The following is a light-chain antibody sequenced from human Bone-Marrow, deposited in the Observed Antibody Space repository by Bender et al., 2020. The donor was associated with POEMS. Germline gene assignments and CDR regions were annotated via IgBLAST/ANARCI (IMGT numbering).Light chain of an antibody. CDR1: SSDIGDYNY. CDR3: SSYTSGSTLVV. CDR2: DVH. V-gene: IGLV2-14*03. J-gene: IGLJ3*02. Sequence: QSALTQPASMSGSPGQSITISCSGSSSDIGDYNYVSWYQQHPGKVPKLIIYDVHNRPSGVSNRFSGSKSGNTASLTISGLQAEDEADYYCSSYTSGSTLVVFGGGTKLTVL.